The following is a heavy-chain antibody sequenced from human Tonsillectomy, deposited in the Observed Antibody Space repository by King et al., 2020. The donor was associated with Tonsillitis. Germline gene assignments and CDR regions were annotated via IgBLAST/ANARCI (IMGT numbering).Heavy chain of an antibody. J-gene: IGHJ4*02. Sequence: QLVQSGAEVKKPGASVKVSCKASGDTFTNYGITWVRQAPGQGLEWMGWISAYSGNTNYAQKLQGRVTMTTDTSTSTTYMELRSLRSDDPAVYYCARTPLSWGYFDYWGQGTLVTVSS. CDR1: GDTFTNYG. CDR3: ARTPLSWGYFDY. V-gene: IGHV1-18*01. D-gene: IGHD1-26*01. CDR2: ISAYSGNT.